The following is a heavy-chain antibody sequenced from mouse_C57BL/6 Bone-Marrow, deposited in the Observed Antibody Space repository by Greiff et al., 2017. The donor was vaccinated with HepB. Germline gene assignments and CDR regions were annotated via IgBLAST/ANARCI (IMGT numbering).Heavy chain of an antibody. V-gene: IGHV10-1*01. D-gene: IGHD1-1*01. CDR1: GFSFNTYA. J-gene: IGHJ4*01. CDR2: IRSKSNNYAT. Sequence: VQLVESGGGLVQPKGSLKLSCAASGFSFNTYAMNWVRQAPGKGLEWVARIRSKSNNYATYYADSVKDRFTISRDDSESMLYLQMNNLKTEDTAMYYCVSAYYYGSSWYAMDYWGQGTSVTVSS. CDR3: VSAYYYGSSWYAMDY.